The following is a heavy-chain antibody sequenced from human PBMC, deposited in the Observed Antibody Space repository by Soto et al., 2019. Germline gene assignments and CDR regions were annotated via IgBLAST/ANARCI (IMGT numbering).Heavy chain of an antibody. V-gene: IGHV4-61*01. CDR2: IYYSGST. CDR1: GGSVSIGSYY. D-gene: IGHD3-10*01. CDR3: ASSGSSLVAGDHYEYGMDV. J-gene: IGHJ6*02. Sequence: SETLSLTCTVSGGSVSIGSYYLSWIRQPPGKGLEWIGYIYYSGSTNYNPSLKSRVTISVDTSKNQFSLKLRSVTAADTAVYYCASSGSSLVAGDHYEYGMDVWGQGTTVTVFS.